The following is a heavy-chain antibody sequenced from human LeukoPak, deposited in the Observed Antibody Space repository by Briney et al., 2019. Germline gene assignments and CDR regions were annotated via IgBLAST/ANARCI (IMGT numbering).Heavy chain of an antibody. V-gene: IGHV4-61*02. CDR2: IDSSGRI. J-gene: IGHJ4*02. CDR3: IGNGYYSLEY. D-gene: IGHD3-3*01. CDR1: GGSISSGSYY. Sequence: PSETLSLTCTVSGGSISSGSYYWSWIRQTAGKGLEWIGRIDSSGRINYNPSLKSRVIISVDKSKNQFSLKLSSVTAADTAVYYCIGNGYYSLEYWGQGTLVTVSS.